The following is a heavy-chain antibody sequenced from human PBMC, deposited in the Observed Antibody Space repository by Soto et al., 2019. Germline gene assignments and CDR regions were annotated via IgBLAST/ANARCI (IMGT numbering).Heavy chain of an antibody. CDR3: ARDAEGSGWYGGYYFDY. V-gene: IGHV1-18*01. J-gene: IGHJ4*02. CDR2: ISAYNGNT. CDR1: GYTFTSYG. Sequence: QVQLVQSGAEVKKPGASVKVSCKASGYTFTSYGISWVRQAPGQGLEWMGWISAYNGNTNYAQKLQGRVTMTTDTSTSTAYMERRSLGSEDTAVYYCARDAEGSGWYGGYYFDYWGQGTLVTVSS. D-gene: IGHD6-19*01.